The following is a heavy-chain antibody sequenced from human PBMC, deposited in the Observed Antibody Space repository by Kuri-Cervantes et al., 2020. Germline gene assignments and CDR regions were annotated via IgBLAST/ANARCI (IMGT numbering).Heavy chain of an antibody. D-gene: IGHD1-26*01. CDR3: ARGLGELLRVFDQ. CDR2: IYHSGRN. J-gene: IGHJ4*02. V-gene: IGHV4-38-2*01. CDR1: GFTFSSYS. Sequence: ESLKISCAASGFTFSSYSMNWIRQPPGKGLECIGSIYHSGRNYFNPSLKSRVSISVDTSKNQFSLNLSSVTAADTAVYYCARGLGELLRVFDQWGQGTLVTVSS.